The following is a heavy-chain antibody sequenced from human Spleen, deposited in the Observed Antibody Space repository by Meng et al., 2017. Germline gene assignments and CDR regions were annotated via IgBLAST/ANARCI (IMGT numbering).Heavy chain of an antibody. CDR1: GGSISSNNW. CDR3: AAGVGYGGFL. D-gene: IGHD1-26*01. CDR2: MFHSGST. Sequence: QVQLQXSGPGLVKPSGTLSLTCAVSGGSISSNNWLGWVRQPPGKGREWIGEMFHSGSTYYNPXLKSRITISVDESKNQFSLKXTSVTXTDTAXYYCAAGVGYGGFLWGQGTLVTVSS. J-gene: IGHJ4*02. V-gene: IGHV4-4*02.